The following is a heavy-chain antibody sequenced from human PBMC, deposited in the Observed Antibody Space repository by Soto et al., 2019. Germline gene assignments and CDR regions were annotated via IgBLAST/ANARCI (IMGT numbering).Heavy chain of an antibody. J-gene: IGHJ6*02. CDR1: GDSLSELA. CDR3: ATAADYYYYYGMDV. Sequence: ASVKIACKACGDSLSELAMHWLRQAPGKGLEWMGGFDPEDGETIYAQKFQGRVTMTEDTSTDTAYMELSSLRSEDTAVYYCATAADYYYYYGMDVWGQGTTVTVSS. V-gene: IGHV1-24*01. CDR2: FDPEDGET.